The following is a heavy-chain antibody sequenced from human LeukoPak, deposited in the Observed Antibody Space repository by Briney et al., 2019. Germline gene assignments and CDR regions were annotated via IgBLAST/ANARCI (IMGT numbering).Heavy chain of an antibody. D-gene: IGHD4-17*01. CDR3: ARHDFWATVDY. J-gene: IGHJ4*02. V-gene: IGHV4-34*12. CDR1: GGSFSGYY. Sequence: SETLSLTCAVYGGSFSGYYWSWIRQPPGKGLEWIGEIIHSGSTNYNPSLKSRVTISVDTSKNQFSLKLNSVTAADTAVYYCARHDFWATVDYWGQGTLVTVSS. CDR2: IIHSGST.